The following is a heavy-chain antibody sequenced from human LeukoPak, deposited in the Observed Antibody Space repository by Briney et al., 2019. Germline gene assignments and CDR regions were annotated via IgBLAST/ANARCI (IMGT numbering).Heavy chain of an antibody. CDR1: GFTFSSHA. Sequence: GGSLGLSCAASGFTFSSHAMHWVRQAPGKGLEWVAVLSHDGAKKYYADSVKGRFTITRDNSKNTLYLQMNSLRGEDTAVYYCARDLRGSDAYYFDYWGQGTLVTVSS. CDR2: LSHDGAKK. J-gene: IGHJ4*02. CDR3: ARDLRGSDAYYFDY. V-gene: IGHV3-30-3*01. D-gene: IGHD3-10*01.